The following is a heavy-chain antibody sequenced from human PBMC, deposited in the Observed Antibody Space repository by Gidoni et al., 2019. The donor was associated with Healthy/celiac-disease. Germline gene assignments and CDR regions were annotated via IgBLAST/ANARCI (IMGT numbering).Heavy chain of an antibody. CDR3: AKDLVRMEFRSAFDI. CDR1: GFTFDDYA. J-gene: IGHJ3*02. CDR2: ISWNSGSI. V-gene: IGHV3-9*01. D-gene: IGHD3-10*01. Sequence: EVQLVESGGGLVQPVRSLRLSCAASGFTFDDYAMHWVRQAPGKGLEWVSGISWNSGSIGYADSVKGRFTISRDNAKNSLYLQMNSLRAEDTALYYCAKDLVRMEFRSAFDIWGQGTMVTVSS.